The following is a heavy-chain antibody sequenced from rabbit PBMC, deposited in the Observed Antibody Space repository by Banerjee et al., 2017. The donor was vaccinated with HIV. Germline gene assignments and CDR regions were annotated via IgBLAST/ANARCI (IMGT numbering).Heavy chain of an antibody. J-gene: IGHJ4*01. CDR1: GFSFSNKYV. CDR3: ARDGGSSVYTQCYFNL. Sequence: QVQLEESGGDLVKPEGSLTLTCTASGFSFSNKYVMCWVRQAPGKRPEWIACIDNGDDSTYYANWVNGRCTNPRNTRINTVTRQMTRLAAADTATDFWARDGGSSVYTQCYFNLWGPGTLVTDS. V-gene: IGHV1S47*01. D-gene: IGHD1-1*01. CDR2: IDNGDDST.